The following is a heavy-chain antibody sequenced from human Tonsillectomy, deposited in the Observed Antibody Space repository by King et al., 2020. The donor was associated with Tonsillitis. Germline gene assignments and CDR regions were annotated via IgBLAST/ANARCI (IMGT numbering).Heavy chain of an antibody. CDR1: GYSISSGYY. V-gene: IGHV4-38-2*01. CDR2: VYHTGST. D-gene: IGHD6-19*01. J-gene: IGHJ4*02. CDR3: ATGEQWLVRGDY. Sequence: QLQESGPGLVKPSETLSLTCAVSGYSISSGYYWGWIRQPPGKGLEWIGTVYHTGSTYYNPSLKSRVTISVDTSKNQFSLKLSSVTAADTAVYYCATGEQWLVRGDYWGQGTLVTVSS.